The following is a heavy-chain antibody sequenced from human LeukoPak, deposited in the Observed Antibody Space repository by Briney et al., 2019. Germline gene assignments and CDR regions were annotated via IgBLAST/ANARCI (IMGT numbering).Heavy chain of an antibody. J-gene: IGHJ3*02. D-gene: IGHD3-16*01. Sequence: PGGSLRLSCAASGFTFSSYSMNWVRQAPGKGLEWVSSISSSSSYIYYADSVKGRFTIPRDNAKNSLYLQMSSLRAEDTAVYYCARDSAYTFDIWGQGTMVTVSS. CDR3: ARDSAYTFDI. CDR2: ISSSSSYI. V-gene: IGHV3-21*01. CDR1: GFTFSSYS.